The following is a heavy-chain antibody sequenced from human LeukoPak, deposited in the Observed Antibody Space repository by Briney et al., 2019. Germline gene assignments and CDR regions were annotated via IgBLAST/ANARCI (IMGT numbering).Heavy chain of an antibody. Sequence: GGSLRLSCAASGFTFSSYAMSWLRQAQGKGLEWVSGISGNGGSTYYADSVEGRFTISRDNCKNTLYLQINNLRAEDTAIYYCAKDRSYYDRISNFDYWGQGTLVTVSS. J-gene: IGHJ4*02. CDR1: GFTFSSYA. CDR3: AKDRSYYDRISNFDY. V-gene: IGHV3-23*01. D-gene: IGHD3-22*01. CDR2: ISGNGGST.